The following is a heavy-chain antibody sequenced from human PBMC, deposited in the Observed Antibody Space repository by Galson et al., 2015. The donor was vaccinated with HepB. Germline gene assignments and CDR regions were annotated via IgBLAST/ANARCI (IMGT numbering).Heavy chain of an antibody. D-gene: IGHD2-2*01. CDR3: AKSQGYCSSTSCPSGLIYYYYGMDV. J-gene: IGHJ6*02. CDR2: ISGSGGST. Sequence: SLRLSCAASGFTFSSYAMSWVRQAPGKGLEWVSAISGSGGSTYYADSVKGRFTISRDNSKNTLYLQMNSLRAEDTAVYYCAKSQGYCSSTSCPSGLIYYYYGMDVWGQGTTVTVSS. V-gene: IGHV3-23*01. CDR1: GFTFSSYA.